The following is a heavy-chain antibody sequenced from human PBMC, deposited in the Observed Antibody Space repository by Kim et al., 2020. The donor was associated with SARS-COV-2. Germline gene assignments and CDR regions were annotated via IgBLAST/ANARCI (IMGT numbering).Heavy chain of an antibody. J-gene: IGHJ6*03. CDR3: AKHAGIAAAGEDDYYYMDV. CDR1: GFTFSSYG. Sequence: GGSLRLSCAASGFTFSSYGMHWVRQAPGKGLEWVAVIWYDGSNTYYADSVKGRFTISRDNSKNTLYLQMNSLRAEDTAVYYCAKHAGIAAAGEDDYYYMDVWGKGTTVTVSS. D-gene: IGHD6-13*01. CDR2: IWYDGSNT. V-gene: IGHV3-33*06.